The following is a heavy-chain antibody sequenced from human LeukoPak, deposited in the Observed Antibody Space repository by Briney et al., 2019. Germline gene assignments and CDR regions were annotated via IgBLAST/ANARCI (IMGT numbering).Heavy chain of an antibody. V-gene: IGHV4-39*01. CDR3: ARRSHKDRRAAFDI. CDR2: IYYSGST. Sequence: SETLSLTCTVSGGSISSNSYYWGWIRQPPGKGLELIGSIYYSGSTHYNPSLKSRVTISVDTSKNQFSLRLSSVTAADTAVYYCARRSHKDRRAAFDIWGQGTMVTVSS. D-gene: IGHD1-14*01. CDR1: GGSISSNSYY. J-gene: IGHJ3*02.